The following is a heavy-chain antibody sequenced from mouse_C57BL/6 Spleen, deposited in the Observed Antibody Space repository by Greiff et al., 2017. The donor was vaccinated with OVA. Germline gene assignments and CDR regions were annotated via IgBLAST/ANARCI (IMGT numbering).Heavy chain of an antibody. J-gene: IGHJ1*03. CDR3: ARGPPSSQLRGYFDI. D-gene: IGHD2-12*01. CDR2: IDPSDSET. Sequence: QVHVKQPGAELVRPGSSVKLSCKASGYTFTSYWMHWVQQRPIQGLEWIGNIDPSDSETHYNQKFKVKATLTVDKSSSTAYMQLSSLTSEDSAVYYCARGPPSSQLRGYFDIGGTGTTVTVSS. V-gene: IGHV1-52*01. CDR1: GYTFTSYW.